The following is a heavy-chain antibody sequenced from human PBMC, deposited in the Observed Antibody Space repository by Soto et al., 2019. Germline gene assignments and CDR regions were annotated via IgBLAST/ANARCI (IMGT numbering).Heavy chain of an antibody. V-gene: IGHV3-23*01. D-gene: IGHD4-17*01. CDR1: GFTFSSYA. Sequence: EVQLLESGGALVQPGGSLRVSCAASGFTFSSYAMNWVRQAPGKGLEWVSAISGSGTSTYYADSVEGRFVISSDNSKNTLYLQMTSLRAEDTAVYYCAKDVSYGDPFVYWGQGTLVTVSS. CDR3: AKDVSYGDPFVY. CDR2: ISGSGTST. J-gene: IGHJ4*02.